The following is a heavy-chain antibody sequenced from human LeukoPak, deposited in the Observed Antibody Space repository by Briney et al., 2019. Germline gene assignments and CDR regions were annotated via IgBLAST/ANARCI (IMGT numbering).Heavy chain of an antibody. Sequence: SETLSLTCGVSGGSVINTNWWTWVRQPPGKGLEWIGEVHLDGRTNYNPSLESRLTMSVDVSENQVSLKPTSVTAADTAVYYCAREGGFYRPLDYSGQGTLVTVSS. CDR1: GGSVINTNW. D-gene: IGHD3-3*01. CDR3: AREGGFYRPLDY. V-gene: IGHV4-4*02. CDR2: VHLDGRT. J-gene: IGHJ4*02.